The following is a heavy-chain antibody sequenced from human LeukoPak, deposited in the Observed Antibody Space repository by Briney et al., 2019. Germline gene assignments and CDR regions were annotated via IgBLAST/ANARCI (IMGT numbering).Heavy chain of an antibody. D-gene: IGHD1-7*01. CDR1: GFTFRGSA. CDR2: IRTKGNNYAT. J-gene: IGHJ4*01. CDR3: VTFIWNYTSLPFDY. Sequence: PGGSLRLSCAGSGFTFRGSAMHWVRQASGKGLEWVGRIRTKGNNYATAYAASLSGRFTISRDDSKNMAYLHLNGLKTEDTALYYCVTFIWNYTSLPFDYWGHGTLVTVSS. V-gene: IGHV3-73*01.